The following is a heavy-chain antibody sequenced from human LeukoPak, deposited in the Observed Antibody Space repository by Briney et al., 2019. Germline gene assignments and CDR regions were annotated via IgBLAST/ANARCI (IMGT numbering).Heavy chain of an antibody. J-gene: IGHJ4*02. CDR1: GDSVSSNSAT. CDR3: ARGSSSNSWYFDY. Sequence: SQTLSLTCAISGDSVSSNSATWTWIRQSPSRGLEWLGRTYYRSKWYNDYAVSVESRITINPDTSKNQFSLQLNSVTPEDTAVYYCARGSSSNSWYFDYWGQGTLVTVSS. V-gene: IGHV6-1*01. CDR2: TYYRSKWYN. D-gene: IGHD6-13*01.